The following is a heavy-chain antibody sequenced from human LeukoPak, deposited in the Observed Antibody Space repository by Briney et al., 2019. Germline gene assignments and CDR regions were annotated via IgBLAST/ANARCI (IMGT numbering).Heavy chain of an antibody. CDR1: GGSISSGDYY. Sequence: SQTLSLTCTVSGGSISSGDYYWSWIRQHPGKGLEWIGYIYCSGSTYYNPSLKSRVTISVDTSKNQFSLKLNFVTAADTAVYYCARGGGGNYPSDYWGQGTLVTVSS. J-gene: IGHJ4*02. D-gene: IGHD1-26*01. CDR2: IYCSGST. V-gene: IGHV4-31*03. CDR3: ARGGGGNYPSDY.